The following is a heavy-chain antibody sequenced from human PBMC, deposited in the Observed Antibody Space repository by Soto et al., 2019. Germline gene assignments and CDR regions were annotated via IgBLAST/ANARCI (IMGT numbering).Heavy chain of an antibody. CDR3: ARASYSDFCSRYQPAYYFDY. CDR2: IYSGGST. CDR1: GFTVSSNY. Sequence: GGSLRLSCAASGFTVSSNYMSWVRQAPGKGLEWVSVIYSGGSTYYADSVKGRFTISRDNSKNTLYLQMNSMRAEDTAVYYCARASYSDFCSRYQPAYYFDYWGQGTLLTVSS. J-gene: IGHJ4*02. D-gene: IGHD3-3*01. V-gene: IGHV3-53*01.